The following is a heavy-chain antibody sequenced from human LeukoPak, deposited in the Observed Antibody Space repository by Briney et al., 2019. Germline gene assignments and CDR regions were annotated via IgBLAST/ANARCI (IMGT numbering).Heavy chain of an antibody. J-gene: IGHJ4*02. D-gene: IGHD3-22*01. Sequence: PSGTLSLTCAVSGGSISSSNWWSWVRQPPGKGLEWIGEIYHSGSTNYNPSLKSRVTISVDKSKNQFSLKLSSVTAADTAVYYCSYLTYYYDSSGYYPLGWGQGTLVTVSS. CDR2: IYHSGST. CDR3: SYLTYYYDSSGYYPLG. CDR1: GGSISSSNW. V-gene: IGHV4-4*02.